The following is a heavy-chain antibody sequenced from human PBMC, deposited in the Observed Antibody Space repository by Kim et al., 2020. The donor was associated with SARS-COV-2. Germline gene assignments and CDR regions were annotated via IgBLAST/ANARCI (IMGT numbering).Heavy chain of an antibody. CDR3: ASQITMVRGVSIPHWYFDL. CDR2: IYYSGST. D-gene: IGHD3-10*01. CDR1: GGSISSGGYY. J-gene: IGHJ2*01. Sequence: SETLSLTCTVSGGSISSGGYYWSWIRQHPGKGLEWIGYIYYSGSTYYNPSLKSRVTISVDTSKNQFSLKLSSVTAADTAVYYSASQITMVRGVSIPHWYFDLWGRGTLVTVSS. V-gene: IGHV4-31*03.